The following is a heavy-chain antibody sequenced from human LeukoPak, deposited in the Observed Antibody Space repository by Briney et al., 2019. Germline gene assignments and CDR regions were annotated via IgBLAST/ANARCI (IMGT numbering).Heavy chain of an antibody. D-gene: IGHD6-13*01. Sequence: GGSLRLSCAASGFTFSSYAMSWVRQAPGKGLEWVSAISGSGGSTYYADSVKGRFTISRDNSKNTLYLQMNSLRAEDTAVYYCAKVGEAAAWNYYYYGMDVWGQGTTVTVSS. CDR3: AKVGEAAAWNYYYYGMDV. CDR1: GFTFSSYA. CDR2: ISGSGGST. J-gene: IGHJ6*02. V-gene: IGHV3-23*01.